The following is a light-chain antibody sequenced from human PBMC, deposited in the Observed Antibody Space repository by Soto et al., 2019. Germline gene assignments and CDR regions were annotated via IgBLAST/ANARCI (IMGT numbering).Light chain of an antibody. CDR2: DAS. CDR1: QNVGNN. Sequence: EIVMTQSPATLSVSPGERATLSCRASQNVGNNLVWYQQKPGLAPRLLIYDASSRATGIPDRFSGSGSGTDFTLTISRLEPEDFAVYYCQQYDATPWTFGQGTKVDIK. CDR3: QQYDATPWT. V-gene: IGKV3D-20*01. J-gene: IGKJ1*01.